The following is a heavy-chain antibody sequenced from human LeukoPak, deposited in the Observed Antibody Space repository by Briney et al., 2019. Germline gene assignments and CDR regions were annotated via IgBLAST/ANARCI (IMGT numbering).Heavy chain of an antibody. Sequence: GGSLRLSCAASGFTFSSYAMHWVRQAPGKGLEWVAVISYDGSNKYYADSVKGRFTISRDNSKNTLYLQMNSLRAEDTAVYYCAREGDGGQYFDYWGQGTLVTVSS. J-gene: IGHJ4*02. CDR3: AREGDGGQYFDY. V-gene: IGHV3-30-3*01. CDR2: ISYDGSNK. CDR1: GFTFSSYA. D-gene: IGHD4-23*01.